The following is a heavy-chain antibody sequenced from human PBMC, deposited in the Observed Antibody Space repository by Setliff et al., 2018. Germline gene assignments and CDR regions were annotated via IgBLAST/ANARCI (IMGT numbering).Heavy chain of an antibody. D-gene: IGHD1-26*01. J-gene: IGHJ4*02. CDR1: GFTFSNAW. V-gene: IGHV3-15*01. Sequence: PGGSLRLSCAASGFTFSNAWMSWVRQAPGKGLEWVGRIKSKTDGGTTDYAAPVKCRFTISRDDSKNTLYLQMNGLKTEDTAVYYCARDLMGSLLRIVGATTHFDYWGQGTLVTVSS. CDR2: IKSKTDGGTT. CDR3: ARDLMGSLLRIVGATTHFDY.